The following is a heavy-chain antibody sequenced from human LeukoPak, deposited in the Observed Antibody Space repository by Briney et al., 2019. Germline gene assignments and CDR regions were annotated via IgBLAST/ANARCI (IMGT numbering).Heavy chain of an antibody. J-gene: IGHJ4*02. Sequence: PSETLSLTCAVYGGSFSGYYWSWIRQPPGKGLEWIGEINHSGSTNYNPSLKSRVTISVDTSKNQFSLKLSSVTAADTAVYYCARGTTRRRNYARSYFDYWGQGTLVTVSS. CDR1: GGSFSGYY. V-gene: IGHV4-34*01. D-gene: IGHD1-7*01. CDR3: ARGTTRRRNYARSYFDY. CDR2: INHSGST.